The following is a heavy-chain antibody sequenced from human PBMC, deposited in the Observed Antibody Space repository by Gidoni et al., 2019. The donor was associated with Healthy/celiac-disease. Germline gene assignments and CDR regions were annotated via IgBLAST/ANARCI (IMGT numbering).Heavy chain of an antibody. CDR3: ARDNGIVGANDY. V-gene: IGHV4-34*01. D-gene: IGHD1-26*01. Sequence: QVQLQQWGAGLLKPSETLSLTCAVYGGSFSGYYWSWIRQPPGKGLAWIGEINHSGSTNYNPSLKSRVTISVDTSKNQFSLKLRSVTAADTAVYYCARDNGIVGANDYWGQGTLVTVSS. J-gene: IGHJ4*02. CDR2: INHSGST. CDR1: GGSFSGYY.